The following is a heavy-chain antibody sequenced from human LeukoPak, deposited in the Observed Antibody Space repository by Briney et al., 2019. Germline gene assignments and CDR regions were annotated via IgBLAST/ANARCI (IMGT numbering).Heavy chain of an antibody. Sequence: PGGSLRLSCAASGSTVSSNYMNWVRQAPGKGLEWVSVIYSGGSTYYADSVKGRFTISRDNSKNTLYLQMNSLRAEDTAFYYCARGAVAVDLGAFDIWGQGTMVTVSS. D-gene: IGHD4-23*01. CDR1: GSTVSSNY. CDR2: IYSGGST. J-gene: IGHJ3*02. V-gene: IGHV3-53*01. CDR3: ARGAVAVDLGAFDI.